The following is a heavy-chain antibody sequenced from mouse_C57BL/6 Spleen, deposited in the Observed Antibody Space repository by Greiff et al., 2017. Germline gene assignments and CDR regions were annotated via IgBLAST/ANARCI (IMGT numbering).Heavy chain of an antibody. CDR1: GYTFTSYW. Sequence: VQLQQPGAELVKPGASVKLSCKASGYTFTSYWMHWVKQRPGQGLEWIGMIHPNSGSTNYNEKFKSKATLTVDKSSSTAYMQLSILTSEDSAVYYCARGERGAWFAYWGQGTLVTVSA. CDR2: IHPNSGST. CDR3: ARGERGAWFAY. V-gene: IGHV1-64*01. J-gene: IGHJ3*01.